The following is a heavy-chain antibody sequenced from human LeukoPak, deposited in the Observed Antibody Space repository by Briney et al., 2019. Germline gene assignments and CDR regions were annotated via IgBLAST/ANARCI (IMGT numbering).Heavy chain of an antibody. D-gene: IGHD3-22*01. CDR2: IIPIFGTA. CDR3: ATYRYYYDSSGYGQHYYYYYGMDV. J-gene: IGHJ6*02. V-gene: IGHV1-69*13. CDR1: GGTFSSYA. Sequence: ASVKVSCKASGGTFSSYAISWVRQAPGQGLEWMGGIIPIFGTANYAQKFQGRVMITADESTSTAYMELSSLRSEDTAVYYCATYRYYYDSSGYGQHYYYYYGMDVWGQGTTVTVSS.